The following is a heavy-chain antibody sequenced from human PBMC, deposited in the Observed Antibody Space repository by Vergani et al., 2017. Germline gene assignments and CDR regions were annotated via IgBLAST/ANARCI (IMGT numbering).Heavy chain of an antibody. CDR3: ARGIAVAGLDYYYYYYMDV. CDR1: GFTFSSYA. V-gene: IGHV3-30-3*01. Sequence: QVQLVESGGGVVQPGRSLRLSCAASGFTFSSYAMHWVRQAPGKGLEWVAVISYDGSNKYYADSVKGRFTISRDNAKNSLYLQMNSLRAEDTAVYYCARGIAVAGLDYYYYYYMDVWGKGTTVTVSS. J-gene: IGHJ6*03. CDR2: ISYDGSNK. D-gene: IGHD6-19*01.